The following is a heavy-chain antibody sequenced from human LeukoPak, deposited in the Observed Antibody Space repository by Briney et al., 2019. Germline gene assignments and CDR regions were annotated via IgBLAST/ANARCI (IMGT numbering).Heavy chain of an antibody. CDR1: GDSISSYY. CDR3: ATDTGSRFAY. D-gene: IGHD1-26*01. Sequence: SETLSLTSTVSGDSISSYYWSWIRQPPGKGLEWIGYIYYSGSTKYNPSLKSRVTISIDTSKNQFSLKLRSVTAADTAVYYCATDTGSRFAYWGLGALVTVSS. CDR2: IYYSGST. V-gene: IGHV4-59*01. J-gene: IGHJ4*02.